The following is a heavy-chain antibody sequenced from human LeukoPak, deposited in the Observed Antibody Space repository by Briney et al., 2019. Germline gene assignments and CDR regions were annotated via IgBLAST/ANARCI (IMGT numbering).Heavy chain of an antibody. Sequence: ASVKVSCKASGYTFTDYYMHWVRQAPGQGLEWMVWINPNSGGTNYAQKFQGRVTMTIDTSISTAYLEVPGLRSDDTAVYYCARGEGSSIDYWGQGTPVTVSS. V-gene: IGHV1-2*02. CDR1: GYTFTDYY. D-gene: IGHD6-13*01. J-gene: IGHJ4*02. CDR2: INPNSGGT. CDR3: ARGEGSSIDY.